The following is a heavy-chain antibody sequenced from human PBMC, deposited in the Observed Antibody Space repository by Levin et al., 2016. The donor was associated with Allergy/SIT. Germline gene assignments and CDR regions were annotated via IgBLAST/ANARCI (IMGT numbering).Heavy chain of an antibody. V-gene: IGHV4-59*13. Sequence: SETLSLTCTVSGASINSYYWNWVRQPPGKGLEWIGYIYYSGSTNYNSSLQSRVSISLDMSKNQCSLKLNSVTAADTAVYYCARGIHSGIAVAGVGVTLDVWGQGTTVTVSS. D-gene: IGHD6-19*01. CDR1: GASINSYY. J-gene: IGHJ6*02. CDR3: ARGIHSGIAVAGVGVTLDV. CDR2: IYYSGST.